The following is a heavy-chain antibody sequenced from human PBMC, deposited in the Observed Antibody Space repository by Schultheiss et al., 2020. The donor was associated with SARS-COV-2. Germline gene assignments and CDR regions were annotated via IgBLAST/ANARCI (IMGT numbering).Heavy chain of an antibody. D-gene: IGHD2-2*01. CDR2: IYYSGST. CDR3: ASQYQLLYMDV. Sequence: SETLSLTCTVSGGSISSYYWSWIRQPPGKGLEWIGYIYYSGSTNYNPSLKSRVTISVDTSKNQFSLKLSSVTAADTAVYYCASQYQLLYMDVWGKGTTVTVSS. V-gene: IGHV4-59*12. CDR1: GGSISSYY. J-gene: IGHJ6*03.